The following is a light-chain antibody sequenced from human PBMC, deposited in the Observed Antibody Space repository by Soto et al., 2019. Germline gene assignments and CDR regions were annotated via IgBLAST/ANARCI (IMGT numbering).Light chain of an antibody. Sequence: QSALTQPASVSGSPGQSITISCAGTSSDVGAYNYVSRYQHHPGKAPKLIIYEVSIRPSGVSIRFSGSKSGSTASLAISGLQAEDEADYYCSSYARSGTLYVFGTGTKATVL. V-gene: IGLV2-14*01. CDR3: SSYARSGTLYV. CDR2: EVS. J-gene: IGLJ1*01. CDR1: SSDVGAYNY.